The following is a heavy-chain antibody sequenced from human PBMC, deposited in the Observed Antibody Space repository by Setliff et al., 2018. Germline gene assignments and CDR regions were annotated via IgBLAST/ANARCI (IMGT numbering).Heavy chain of an antibody. CDR2: LNWNGGLK. D-gene: IGHD4-17*01. V-gene: IGHV3-20*04. CDR3: ARDPTVTNLDLYFDY. Sequence: GGSLRLSCEASGFKFDTYGMSWVRQAPGKGLEWVSTLNWNGGLKRHADSVKGRFGISRDNAKNTVYLQMNGLRTEDTAVYYRARDPTVTNLDLYFDYWGQGILVTVSS. J-gene: IGHJ4*02. CDR1: GFKFDTYG.